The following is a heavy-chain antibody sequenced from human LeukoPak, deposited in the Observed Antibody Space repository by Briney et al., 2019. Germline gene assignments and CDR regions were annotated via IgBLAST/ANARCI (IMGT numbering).Heavy chain of an antibody. CDR1: GGTFSSYA. CDR3: ARVGQLAPPIYYYYGMDV. CDR2: IIPIFGTA. D-gene: IGHD6-6*01. V-gene: IGHV1-69*13. Sequence: ASVKVSCKASGGTFSSYAISWVRQAPGQGLEWMGGIIPIFGTANYAQKFQGRVTITADESTSTAYMELSSLRSEDTAVYYCARVGQLAPPIYYYYGMDVWGQGTTVIVSS. J-gene: IGHJ6*02.